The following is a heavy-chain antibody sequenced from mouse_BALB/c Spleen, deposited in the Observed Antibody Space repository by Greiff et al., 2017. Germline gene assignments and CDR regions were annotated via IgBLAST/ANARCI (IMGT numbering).Heavy chain of an antibody. CDR1: GYSITSDYA. CDR2: ISYSGST. J-gene: IGHJ4*01. CDR3: ARIDYLYYYAMDY. V-gene: IGHV3-2*02. D-gene: IGHD2-4*01. Sequence: EVMLVESGPGLVKPSQSLSLTCTVTGYSITSDYAWNWIRQFPGNKLEWMGYISYSGSTSYNPSLKSRISITRDTSKNQFFLQLNSVTTEDTATYYCARIDYLYYYAMDYWGQGTSVTVSS.